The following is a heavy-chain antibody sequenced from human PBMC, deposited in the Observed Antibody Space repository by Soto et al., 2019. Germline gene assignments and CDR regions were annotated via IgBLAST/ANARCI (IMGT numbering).Heavy chain of an antibody. J-gene: IGHJ6*02. CDR3: ARGPITVVRGVVYYYYNLDV. Sequence: QVQLQESGPGLVKPSETLSLTCTVSGGSVSSDSDYWSWIRQPPGKGLEWIAHMYYSGSPNYSPSLKSRVTISVDTSTKQFSRRLTSVSPADTAVSYCARGPITVVRGVVYYYYNLDVWGQGTTVTVSS. CDR1: GGSVSSDSDY. D-gene: IGHD3-10*01. CDR2: MYYSGSP. V-gene: IGHV4-61*01.